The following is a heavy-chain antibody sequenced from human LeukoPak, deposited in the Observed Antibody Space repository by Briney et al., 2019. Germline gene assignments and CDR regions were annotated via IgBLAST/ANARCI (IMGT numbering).Heavy chain of an antibody. CDR1: GYTFTSYG. CDR3: ARDHGDYYDSSGYARVDY. V-gene: IGHV1-18*01. D-gene: IGHD3-22*01. CDR2: ISVYNGNT. Sequence: ASVKVSCKASGYTFTSYGISWVRQAPGQGLEWMGWISVYNGNTNYAQKLQGRVTMTTDTSTSTAYMELRSLRSDDTAVYYCARDHGDYYDSSGYARVDYWGQGTLVTVSS. J-gene: IGHJ4*02.